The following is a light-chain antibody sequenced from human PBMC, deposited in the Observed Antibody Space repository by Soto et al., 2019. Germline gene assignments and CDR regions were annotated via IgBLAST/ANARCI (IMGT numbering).Light chain of an antibody. V-gene: IGKV3-15*01. CDR3: HHYGSSPYT. J-gene: IGKJ2*01. Sequence: EIVMTQSPATLSVSPGERATLSCRASQSVSSSLAWYQHKPGQAPRLLIYSASTRATAVPARFSGAGSGTEFTLTISSLQSEDFAVYYCHHYGSSPYTFGLGTKLEIK. CDR1: QSVSSS. CDR2: SAS.